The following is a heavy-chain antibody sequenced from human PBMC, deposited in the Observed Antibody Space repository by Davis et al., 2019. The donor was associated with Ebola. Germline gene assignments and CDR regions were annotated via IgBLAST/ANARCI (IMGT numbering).Heavy chain of an antibody. CDR2: IQENGSEK. D-gene: IGHD3-16*01. CDR3: ATWARAYYYYGMDV. Sequence: GESLKIPCAASGLTLSNYWMSWVRQAPGKGLEWVANIQENGSEKYYVDSVKGRFTISRDNAKNSLYLEMNSLRAEDTAVYYCATWARAYYYYGMDVWGQGTTVTVSS. CDR1: GLTLSNYW. J-gene: IGHJ6*02. V-gene: IGHV3-7*01.